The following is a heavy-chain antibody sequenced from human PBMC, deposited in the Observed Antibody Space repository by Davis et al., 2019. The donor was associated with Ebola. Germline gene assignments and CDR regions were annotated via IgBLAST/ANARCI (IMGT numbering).Heavy chain of an antibody. CDR1: GDSVSGSSGA. V-gene: IGHV6-1*01. D-gene: IGHD5-12*01. CDR3: ARGWLRVGFDY. CDR2: TYYTSKWFN. Sequence: PSETLSLTCAISGDSVSGSSGAWNWIRQSPSRGLEWLGRTYYTSKWFNHYAASVKSRITINTDTSKNQLSLQLNSVTPEDTAVYYCARGWLRVGFDYWGQGTLATVSS. J-gene: IGHJ4*02.